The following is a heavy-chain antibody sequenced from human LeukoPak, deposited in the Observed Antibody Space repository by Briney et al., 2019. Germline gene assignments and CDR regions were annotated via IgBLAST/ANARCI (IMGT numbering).Heavy chain of an antibody. CDR1: GYTFNRFG. V-gene: IGHV1-8*01. Sequence: VASVKVSCKASGYTFNRFGINWVRQATGQGLEWVGWMNPNGGNASYAEKFQGRVTMTRNASITTAHMVLSSLRSEATAVYYCARRQGSHGQQLGDYWGQGTPVTVSS. D-gene: IGHD6-13*01. J-gene: IGHJ4*02. CDR2: MNPNGGNA. CDR3: ARRQGSHGQQLGDY.